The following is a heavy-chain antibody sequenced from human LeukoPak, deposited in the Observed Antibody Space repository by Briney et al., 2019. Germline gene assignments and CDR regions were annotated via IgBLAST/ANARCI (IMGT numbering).Heavy chain of an antibody. CDR1: GGSISSSSYY. Sequence: SSETLSLTCTVSGGSISSSSYYWGWIRQPPGKGLEWIGSIYYSGSTYYNPSLKSRVTISVDTSKNQFSLKLSSVTAADTAVYYCARGVPSRGDDYWGQGTLVTVSS. CDR3: ARGVPSRGDDY. D-gene: IGHD3-10*01. V-gene: IGHV4-39*07. J-gene: IGHJ4*02. CDR2: IYYSGST.